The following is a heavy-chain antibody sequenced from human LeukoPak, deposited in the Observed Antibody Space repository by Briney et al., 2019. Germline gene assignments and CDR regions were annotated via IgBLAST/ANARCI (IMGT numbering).Heavy chain of an antibody. D-gene: IGHD5-24*01. CDR1: GFTFSSYR. J-gene: IGHJ4*02. CDR2: INQDESEE. Sequence: GGSLRLSCAASGFTFSSYRMSWVRQAPGKGLEWVANINQDESEENFVDSVKGRFSISRDNVKRSLYLQMNSLRAEDTAMYYCARDRGYITFDFWGQGTLVTVSS. V-gene: IGHV3-7*04. CDR3: ARDRGYITFDF.